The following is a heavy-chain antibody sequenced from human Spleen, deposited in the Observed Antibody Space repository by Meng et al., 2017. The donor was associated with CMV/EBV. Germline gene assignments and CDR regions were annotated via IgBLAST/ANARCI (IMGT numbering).Heavy chain of an antibody. J-gene: IGHJ3*02. D-gene: IGHD4/OR15-4a*01. CDR2: IRYDESNK. V-gene: IGHV3-30*02. CDR3: AKDDYRTPPPDAFDI. CDR1: GFTFSSYG. Sequence: GESLKISCAASGFTFSSYGMHWVRQAPGKGLEWVAFIRYDESNKYYADSVKGRFTISRDNSKNTLYLQMNSLRADDTAVYYCAKDDYRTPPPDAFDIWGQGTMVTVSS.